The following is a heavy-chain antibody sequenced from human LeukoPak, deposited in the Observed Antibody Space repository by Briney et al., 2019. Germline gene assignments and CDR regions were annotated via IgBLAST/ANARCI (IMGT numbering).Heavy chain of an antibody. CDR3: ARDSRGGYYYDSSGYYRGWYFDY. CDR1: GFTVSGNY. D-gene: IGHD3-22*01. V-gene: IGHV3-53*01. J-gene: IGHJ4*02. CDR2: IYSVGST. Sequence: PGGSPRLSCAASGFTVSGNYMSWVREAPGEGLEWVSVIYSVGSTYYADSVKGRFTISRDNSKNTLYLQMNSLRAEDTAVYYCARDSRGGYYYDSSGYYRGWYFDYWGQGTLVTVSS.